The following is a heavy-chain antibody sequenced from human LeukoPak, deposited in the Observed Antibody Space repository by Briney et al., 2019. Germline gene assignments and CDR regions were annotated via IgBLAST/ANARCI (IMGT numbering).Heavy chain of an antibody. J-gene: IGHJ4*02. Sequence: SETLSLTCAVYGGSFSGYYWSWIRQPPGKGLEWIGEINRSGSTNYNPSLKSRVTISVDTSKNQFSLKLSSVTAADTAVYYCARAPLVAVSFFDYWGQGTLVTVSS. CDR1: GGSFSGYY. CDR2: INRSGST. D-gene: IGHD2-8*02. V-gene: IGHV4-34*01. CDR3: ARAPLVAVSFFDY.